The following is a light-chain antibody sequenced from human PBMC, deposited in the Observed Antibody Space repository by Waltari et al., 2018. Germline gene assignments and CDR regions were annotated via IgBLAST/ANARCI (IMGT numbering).Light chain of an antibody. V-gene: IGKV3-20*01. CDR1: QSVGTS. J-gene: IGKJ1*01. CDR2: HAS. Sequence: VLTQSPGTLSLSPGDRATLSCRASQSVGTSLAWYQQKPGQAPRLLSYHASVWATGIPDRFSGGGSGTDFSLTISRLEPEDFAVYYCQMYVRLPATFGQGTKVEVK. CDR3: QMYVRLPAT.